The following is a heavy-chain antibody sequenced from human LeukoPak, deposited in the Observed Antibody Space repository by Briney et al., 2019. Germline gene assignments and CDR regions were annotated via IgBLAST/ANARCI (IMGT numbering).Heavy chain of an antibody. CDR2: MNPNSGNT. CDR3: ARARGLRFLEWLPLAPHYYYYYMDV. Sequence: GASVNVSCKASGYTFTIYDINWVRQATGQGLEWMGWMNPNSGNTGYAQKFQGRVTMTRNTSISTAYMELSSLRSEDTAVYYCARARGLRFLEWLPLAPHYYYYYMDVWGKGTTVTVSS. CDR1: GYTFTIYD. V-gene: IGHV1-8*01. J-gene: IGHJ6*03. D-gene: IGHD3-3*01.